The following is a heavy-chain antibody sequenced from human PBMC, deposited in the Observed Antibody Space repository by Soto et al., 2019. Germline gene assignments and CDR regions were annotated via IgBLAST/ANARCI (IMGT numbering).Heavy chain of an antibody. J-gene: IGHJ4*02. CDR3: ARGWDANS. CDR2: IYNSVIT. CDR1: GASVSSGNQY. V-gene: IGHV4-61*01. Sequence: QVLMHESGPGLVKPSETLSLTCTVSGASVSSGNQYWSWIRQPPGKRLEWIGFIYNSVITNYSPYLKSRVSISADTSRNQFSLKMSSVTAADTAVYYCARGWDANSWGQGALVTVSS. D-gene: IGHD6-19*01.